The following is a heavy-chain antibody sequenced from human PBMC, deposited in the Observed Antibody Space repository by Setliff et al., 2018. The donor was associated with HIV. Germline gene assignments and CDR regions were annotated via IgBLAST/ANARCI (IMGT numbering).Heavy chain of an antibody. CDR1: GFTFTDYT. D-gene: IGHD1-26*01. Sequence: PGGSLRLSCAASGFTFTDYTMNWVRQAPGKGLEWVSSITSGSGGSTFYADSVKGRFTISRDNSKNTVYLQMNSLRPEDTAVYYCASNMEGALLVDYWGQGTLVTVSS. CDR3: ASNMEGALLVDY. J-gene: IGHJ4*02. V-gene: IGHV3-23*01. CDR2: ITSGSGGST.